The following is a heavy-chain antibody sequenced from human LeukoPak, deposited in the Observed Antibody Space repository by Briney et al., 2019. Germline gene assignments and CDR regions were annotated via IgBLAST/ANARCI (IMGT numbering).Heavy chain of an antibody. CDR1: GFTFSSYG. CDR3: AKDLSYGDPVI. V-gene: IGHV3-23*01. Sequence: PGGSLRLSCAASGFTFSSYGMSWVRQAPGKGLEWVSAISNSGGSTCYADSVKGRFTISRDNSKNTLYLQMNSLRAEDTAVYYCAKDLSYGDPVIWGQGTMVTVSS. D-gene: IGHD4-17*01. CDR2: ISNSGGST. J-gene: IGHJ3*02.